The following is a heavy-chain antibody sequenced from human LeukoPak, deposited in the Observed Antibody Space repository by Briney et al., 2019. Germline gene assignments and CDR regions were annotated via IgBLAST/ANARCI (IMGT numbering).Heavy chain of an antibody. V-gene: IGHV4-34*01. CDR1: GGSFSGYY. D-gene: IGHD3-22*01. Sequence: SETLSLTCAVYGGSFSGYYWSWIRQPPGKGLEWIGEINHSGSTNYNPSLKSRVTISVDTSKNQFSLKLSSVTAADTAVYYCARGLRPEKLGHYYDSSGYCPHFGYWGQGTLVTVSS. J-gene: IGHJ4*02. CDR2: INHSGST. CDR3: ARGLRPEKLGHYYDSSGYCPHFGY.